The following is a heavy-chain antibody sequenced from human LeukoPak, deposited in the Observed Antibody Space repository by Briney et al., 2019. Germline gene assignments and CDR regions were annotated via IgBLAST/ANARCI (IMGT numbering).Heavy chain of an antibody. D-gene: IGHD1-26*01. J-gene: IGHJ3*02. CDR3: ARDVGFIVGATPGAFDI. CDR2: IYSGGNT. Sequence: PGGSLRLSCAASGFTVSSNYMTWARQAPGKGLEWVSVIYSGGNTYYADSVKGRFTISRDNTKNTVYLQMNSLRADDTAVYYCARDVGFIVGATPGAFDIWGQGTMVTVSS. V-gene: IGHV3-66*01. CDR1: GFTVSSNY.